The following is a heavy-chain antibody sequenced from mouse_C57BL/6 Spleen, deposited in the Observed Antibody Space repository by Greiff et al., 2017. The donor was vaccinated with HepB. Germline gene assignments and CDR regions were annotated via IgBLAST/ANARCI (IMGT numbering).Heavy chain of an antibody. V-gene: IGHV1-50*01. CDR1: GYTFTSYW. CDR2: IDPSDSYT. J-gene: IGHJ1*03. D-gene: IGHD1-1*01. Sequence: QVQLQQPGAELVKPGASVKLSCKASGYTFTSYWMQWVKQRPGQGLEWIGEIDPSDSYTNYNQKFKGKATLTVDTSSSTAYMQLSSLTSEDSAVYDCARAHYYGSSYWYFDVWGTGTTVTVSS. CDR3: ARAHYYGSSYWYFDV.